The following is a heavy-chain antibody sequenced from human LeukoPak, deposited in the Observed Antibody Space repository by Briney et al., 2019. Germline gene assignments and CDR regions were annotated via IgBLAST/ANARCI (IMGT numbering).Heavy chain of an antibody. Sequence: GGSLRLSCAASGFTFSDYYMSWIRQAPGKGLEWISYISSSGDTIFYADSVKGRFTISRDNAKNSLYLQMNSLRAEDTAVYYCARGASPSYSSGWYIRAMDYWGQGTLVTVSS. V-gene: IGHV3-11*04. CDR1: GFTFSDYY. CDR2: ISSSGDTI. CDR3: ARGASPSYSSGWYIRAMDY. D-gene: IGHD6-19*01. J-gene: IGHJ4*02.